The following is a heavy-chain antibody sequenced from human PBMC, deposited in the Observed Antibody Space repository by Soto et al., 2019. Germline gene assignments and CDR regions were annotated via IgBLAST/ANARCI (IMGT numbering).Heavy chain of an antibody. Sequence: LRLSCAASGFTFSDYYMSWIRQAPGKGLEWVSYISSSSSYTNYADSVEGRFTISRDNAKNSLYLQMNSLRAEDTAVYYCARDQPYGDYYPPWGQGTLVTVSS. CDR3: ARDQPYGDYYPP. D-gene: IGHD4-17*01. CDR2: ISSSSSYT. CDR1: GFTFSDYY. J-gene: IGHJ5*02. V-gene: IGHV3-11*06.